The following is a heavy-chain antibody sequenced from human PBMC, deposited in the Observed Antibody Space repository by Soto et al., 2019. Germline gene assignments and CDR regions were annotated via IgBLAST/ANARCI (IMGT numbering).Heavy chain of an antibody. V-gene: IGHV3-21*06. J-gene: IGHJ4*02. CDR2: IDNSGGIT. CDR1: GFTFSSSS. D-gene: IGHD3-3*01. Sequence: LRLSCAGSGFTFSSSSMNWVRQSPGKELEWVSTIDNSGGITYYADSVKGRFTMSRDNAKNSLYLQMNSLRAEDTAVYYCARDAPGPGYNSWSGYLAFDHWGQGTLVTVSS. CDR3: ARDAPGPGYNSWSGYLAFDH.